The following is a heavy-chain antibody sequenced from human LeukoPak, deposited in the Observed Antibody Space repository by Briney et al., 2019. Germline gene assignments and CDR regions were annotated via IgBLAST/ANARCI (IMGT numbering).Heavy chain of an antibody. J-gene: IGHJ6*02. CDR3: ARGGALDV. CDR2: INHNGNVN. CDR1: GFTFSSYW. D-gene: IGHD4/OR15-4a*01. V-gene: IGHV3-7*03. Sequence: GGSLRLSCAASGFTFSSYWMNWARQAPGKGLEWVASINHNGNVNYYVDSVKGRFTISRDNAKNSLYLQMSNLRAGDTAVYFCARGGALDVWGQGATVTVSS.